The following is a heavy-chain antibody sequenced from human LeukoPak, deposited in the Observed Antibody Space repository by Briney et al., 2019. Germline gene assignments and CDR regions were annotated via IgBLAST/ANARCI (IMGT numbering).Heavy chain of an antibody. Sequence: SETLSLTCTVSGGSISSYHWSWIRQPAGKGPEWIGRIYASGSTNYNPSLKSRVTISVDTSKNQFSLKLSSVTAADTAVYYCAREGRTITGYVLPPDVWGQGTTVTVSS. CDR1: GGSISSYH. V-gene: IGHV4-4*07. J-gene: IGHJ6*02. CDR3: AREGRTITGYVLPPDV. CDR2: IYASGST. D-gene: IGHD3-3*01.